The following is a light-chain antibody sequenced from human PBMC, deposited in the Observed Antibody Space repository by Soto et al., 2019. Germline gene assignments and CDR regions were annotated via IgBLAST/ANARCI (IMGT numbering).Light chain of an antibody. CDR2: DVC. CDR1: SSDVGGYNY. CDR3: SSYTSSSTLVV. V-gene: IGLV2-14*01. J-gene: IGLJ2*01. Sequence: QSVLTQPASVSGSPEQSITISCTGTSSDVGGYNYVSWYQQHPGKAPKLMIYDVCNRPSGVSNRFSGSKSGNTASLTISGLQAEDEADYYCSSYTSSSTLVVFGGGTKLTVL.